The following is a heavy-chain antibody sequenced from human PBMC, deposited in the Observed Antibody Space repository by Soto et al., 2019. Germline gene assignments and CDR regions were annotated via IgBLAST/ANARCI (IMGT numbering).Heavy chain of an antibody. V-gene: IGHV1-8*01. J-gene: IGHJ6*02. CDR3: ARGGRYSYGYSYYYGMDV. Sequence: ASVKVSCKASGYTFTSYDINWVRQATGQGLEWMGWMNPNSGNTGYAQKFQGRVTMTRNTSMSTAYMELSSLRSEDTAVYYCARGGRYSYGYSYYYGMDVWGQGTTVTVSS. CDR1: GYTFTSYD. D-gene: IGHD5-18*01. CDR2: MNPNSGNT.